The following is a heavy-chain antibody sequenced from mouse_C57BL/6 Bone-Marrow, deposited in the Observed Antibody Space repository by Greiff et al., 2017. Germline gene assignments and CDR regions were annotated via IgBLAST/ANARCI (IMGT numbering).Heavy chain of an antibody. V-gene: IGHV14-4*01. CDR1: GFNIKDDY. CDR2: IDPENGDT. J-gene: IGHJ3*01. D-gene: IGHD2-2*01. CDR3: TTIYYGYALFAY. Sequence: VQLKESGAELVRPGASVKLSCTASGFNIKDDYMHWVKQRPEPGLEWIGWIDPENGDTESASKFQGKATITADTSSNTAYLQLSSLTSEDTAVYYCTTIYYGYALFAYWGQGTLVTVSA.